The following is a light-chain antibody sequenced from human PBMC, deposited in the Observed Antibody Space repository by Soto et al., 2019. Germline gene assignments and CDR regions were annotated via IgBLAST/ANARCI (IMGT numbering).Light chain of an antibody. CDR1: QSISRC. Sequence: DIQMTQSPSTLSASVGDRVTITCRASQSISRCLAWYQQKPGKAPKLLIYEASTLESGVPSSFSGSASGTEFSLTIRSLQPDDSASYYCQQYYSYPYTFGQGTKLEIK. V-gene: IGKV1-5*03. CDR3: QQYYSYPYT. CDR2: EAS. J-gene: IGKJ2*01.